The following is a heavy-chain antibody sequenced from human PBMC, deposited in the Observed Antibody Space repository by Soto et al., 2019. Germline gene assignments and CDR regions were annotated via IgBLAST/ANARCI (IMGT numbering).Heavy chain of an antibody. Sequence: QVQLVQSGAEVKKPGASVKVSCKASGYTFTSYGISWVRQAPGQGLEWMGWISAYNGNTNYAQKLQGRVTMTTDTSTSTAYMELRSLSSDDTAVYYCARDSAEAIFGVVTTEAFDIWGQGTMVTVSS. CDR3: ARDSAEAIFGVVTTEAFDI. V-gene: IGHV1-18*01. D-gene: IGHD3-3*01. CDR2: ISAYNGNT. CDR1: GYTFTSYG. J-gene: IGHJ3*02.